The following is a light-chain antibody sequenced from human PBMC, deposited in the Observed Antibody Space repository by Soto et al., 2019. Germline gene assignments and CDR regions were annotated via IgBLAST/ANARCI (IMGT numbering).Light chain of an antibody. CDR1: QSISIY. CDR2: AAS. Sequence: DIQMTQSPSSLSASVGDRVTITCRASQSISIYLNWYQQKPGKAPKLLIYAASSLQSGVPSRFSGSGSGTDFTLTICSLLPEDFGTYYGQQRKTFGQGTKVEIK. V-gene: IGKV1-39*01. J-gene: IGKJ1*01. CDR3: QQRKT.